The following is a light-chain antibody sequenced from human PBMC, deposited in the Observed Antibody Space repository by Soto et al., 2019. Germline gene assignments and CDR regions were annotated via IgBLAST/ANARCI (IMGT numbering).Light chain of an antibody. V-gene: IGKV1-12*01. CDR1: ERINTY. CDR2: AAS. J-gene: IGKJ1*01. CDR3: QQYNNWLWT. Sequence: DIQMTQSPSSVSASVGDRVTITCRASERINTYLAWYQQQPGKAPKLLIYAASSLQSGVPSRFSGSGSGTEFTLTISNLQHEDFEVYYCQQYNNWLWTLGQGTKVDIK.